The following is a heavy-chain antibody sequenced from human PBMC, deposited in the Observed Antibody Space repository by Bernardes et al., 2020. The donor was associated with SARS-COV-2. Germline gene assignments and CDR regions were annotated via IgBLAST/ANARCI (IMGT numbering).Heavy chain of an antibody. Sequence: GWSLRLSCAASGFTFSSNWMSWVRQAPGKGLEWVANIKQDGSEKYYVDSVKGRFTISRDNAKNSLYLQMNSLRAEDKAVYYCACIGYSSSWHYWYFALGGRGTLVTVSS. V-gene: IGHV3-7*03. CDR3: ACIGYSSSWHYWYFAL. CDR2: IKQDGSEK. CDR1: GFTFSSNW. D-gene: IGHD6-13*01. J-gene: IGHJ2*01.